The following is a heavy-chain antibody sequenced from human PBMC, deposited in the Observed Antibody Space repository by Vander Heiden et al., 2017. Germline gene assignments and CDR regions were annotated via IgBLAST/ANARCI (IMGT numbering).Heavy chain of an antibody. CDR2: ISKDGSKT. D-gene: IGHD3-3*01. V-gene: IGHV3-30*18. J-gene: IGHJ6*02. CDR3: AKTYYDDFWTGSYGMDV. Sequence: QVQLVESGGGVAQPGTSLRLPCAASGVTPSDHGFHWVRQAPGKGLVWMSLISKDGSKTYYGDSVKGRFVISRDNSKSTVFLQMDSLRVEDTAVYYCAKTYYDDFWTGSYGMDVWGQGTAVTVSS. CDR1: GVTPSDHG.